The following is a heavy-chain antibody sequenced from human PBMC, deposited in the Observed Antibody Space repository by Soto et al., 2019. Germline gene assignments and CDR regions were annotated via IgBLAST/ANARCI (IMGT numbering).Heavy chain of an antibody. V-gene: IGHV4-30-2*01. Sequence: PSETLSLTCTVSGGSINSGDYSWTWIRQPPGKGLEWIGYIYHTGTTYYNMSLKSRVTISVDRSKNQFSLKLSSVTAADTAVYYCAAVSTPLIVTATYYFDYWGQGALVTVSS. D-gene: IGHD2-21*02. CDR2: IYHTGTT. CDR1: GGSINSGDYS. J-gene: IGHJ4*02. CDR3: AAVSTPLIVTATYYFDY.